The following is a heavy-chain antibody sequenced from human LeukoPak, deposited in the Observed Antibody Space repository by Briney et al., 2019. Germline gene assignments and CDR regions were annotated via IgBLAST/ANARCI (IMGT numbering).Heavy chain of an antibody. CDR3: ARDFPGVPVTGTRPLDY. CDR2: ISGSGGST. J-gene: IGHJ4*02. V-gene: IGHV3-23*01. CDR1: GFTFSSYA. D-gene: IGHD6-19*01. Sequence: GGSLRLSCAASGFTFSSYAMSWVRQAPGKGLEWVSAISGSGGSTYYADSVKGRFTISRDNSKNTLYLQMSSLRAEDTAVYYCARDFPGVPVTGTRPLDYWGQGALVTVSS.